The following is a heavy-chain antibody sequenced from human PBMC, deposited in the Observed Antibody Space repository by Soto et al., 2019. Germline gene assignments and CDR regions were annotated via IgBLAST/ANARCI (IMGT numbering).Heavy chain of an antibody. D-gene: IGHD1-1*01. CDR2: ISSSSSYI. CDR3: ARDQYGGDGYNYDAFDI. Sequence: GGSLRLSCAASGFTFSSYSMNWVRQAPGKGLEWVSSISSSSSYIYYADSVKGRFTISRDNAKNSLYLQMNSLRAEDTAVYYCARDQYGGDGYNYDAFDIWGQGTMVTVSS. V-gene: IGHV3-21*01. CDR1: GFTFSSYS. J-gene: IGHJ3*02.